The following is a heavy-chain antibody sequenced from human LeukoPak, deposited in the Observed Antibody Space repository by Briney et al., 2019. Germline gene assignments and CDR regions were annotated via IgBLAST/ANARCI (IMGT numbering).Heavy chain of an antibody. V-gene: IGHV3-53*01. D-gene: IGHD1-26*01. CDR1: GFIFNSNY. Sequence: GGSLRLSCAAPGFIFNSNYMIWVRQGPGKGLEWVSVIYSGGSTHYADSVEGRITISRDNSKNTLFLQMNSLRAEDTAVYYCARGGSYPDDPFDIWGQGTMVTVTS. CDR3: ARGGSYPDDPFDI. J-gene: IGHJ3*02. CDR2: IYSGGST.